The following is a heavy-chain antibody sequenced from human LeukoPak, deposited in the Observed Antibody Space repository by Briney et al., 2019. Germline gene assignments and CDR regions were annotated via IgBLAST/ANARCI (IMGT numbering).Heavy chain of an antibody. CDR1: GLTFSDYY. V-gene: IGHV3-11*01. CDR3: ARVEIQVSSSWPYYYYYMDV. J-gene: IGHJ6*03. D-gene: IGHD6-13*01. CDR2: ISSSGSTI. Sequence: PGGSLRLSCAASGLTFSDYYMSWIRQAPGKGLEWVSYISSSGSTIYYADSVKGRFTISRDNAKNPLYLQMNSLRAEDTAVYYCARVEIQVSSSWPYYYYYMDVWGKGTTVTVSS.